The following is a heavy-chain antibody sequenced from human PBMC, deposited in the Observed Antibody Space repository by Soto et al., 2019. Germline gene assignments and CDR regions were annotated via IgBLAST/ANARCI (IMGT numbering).Heavy chain of an antibody. CDR1: GGSISSSNW. D-gene: IGHD3-10*01. CDR3: ARASMVRGVIIYFDY. CDR2: IYHSGST. J-gene: IGHJ4*02. Sequence: SETLSLTCAVSGGSISSSNWWSCVRQPPGKGLEWIGEIYHSGSTNYNPSLKSRVTISVDKSKNQFSLKLSSVTAADTAVYYCARASMVRGVIIYFDYWGQGTLVTVSS. V-gene: IGHV4-4*02.